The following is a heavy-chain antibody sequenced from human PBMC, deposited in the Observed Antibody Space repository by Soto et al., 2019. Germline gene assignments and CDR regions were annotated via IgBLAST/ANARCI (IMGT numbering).Heavy chain of an antibody. D-gene: IGHD3-3*02. J-gene: IGHJ4*02. CDR2: IWYDGSIE. Sequence: PGGSLRLSCVASGYTFTKYGLHCIRQAPGEGLEWVAVIWYDGSIEHYEDSVKGRFAISRDNSKNTLYLQMNSLRAEDTAVYYCARDLLATSGTGEYWGQGTMVTVSS. V-gene: IGHV3-33*01. CDR1: GYTFTKYG. CDR3: ARDLLATSGTGEY.